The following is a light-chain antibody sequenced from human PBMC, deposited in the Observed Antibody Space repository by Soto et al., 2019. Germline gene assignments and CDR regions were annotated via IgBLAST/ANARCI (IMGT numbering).Light chain of an antibody. CDR3: QQYGSSPRIS. CDR2: GAS. V-gene: IGKV3-20*01. Sequence: IVLTQSPGTLSLSPGERATLSCRAIQSISSNSLAWYQQKPGQAPRLLIYGASSRATGIPDRFIGSGSGTHFTLTISRLEPEDFALYYCQQYGSSPRISFGQGTRLEIK. J-gene: IGKJ5*01. CDR1: QSISSNS.